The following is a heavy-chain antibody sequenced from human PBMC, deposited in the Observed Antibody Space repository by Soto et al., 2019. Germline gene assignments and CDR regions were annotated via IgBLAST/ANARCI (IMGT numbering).Heavy chain of an antibody. CDR1: GFTFSSYA. CDR3: AKTVGATAVFDY. Sequence: LRLSCAASGFTFSSYAMSWVRQSPGKGLEWVSAISGSGGSTYYADSVKGRLTISRDNSKNTLYLQMNSLRAEDTAVYYCAKTVGATAVFDYWGQGTLVTVSS. V-gene: IGHV3-23*01. CDR2: ISGSGGST. D-gene: IGHD1-26*01. J-gene: IGHJ4*02.